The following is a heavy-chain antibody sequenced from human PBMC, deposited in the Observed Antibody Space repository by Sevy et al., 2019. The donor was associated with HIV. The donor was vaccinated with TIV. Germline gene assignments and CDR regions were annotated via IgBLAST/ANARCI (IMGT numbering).Heavy chain of an antibody. CDR1: AYSFTLYY. CDR3: AVSQSCGGDCYYFDS. J-gene: IGHJ4*02. D-gene: IGHD2-21*02. Sequence: ASVKVSCRASAYSFTLYYMNWVRQAPGQDLEWMGLINPTGGHTSDAQRFQGRLSMTRDKSTTTFYMELSSLTYEDTAVYYCAVSQSCGGDCYYFDSWGQGTLVTVSS. CDR2: INPTGGHT. V-gene: IGHV1-46*01.